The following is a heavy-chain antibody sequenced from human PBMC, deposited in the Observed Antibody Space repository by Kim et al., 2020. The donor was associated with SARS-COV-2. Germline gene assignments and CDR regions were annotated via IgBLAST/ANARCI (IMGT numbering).Heavy chain of an antibody. V-gene: IGHV3-7*01. D-gene: IGHD3-10*01. J-gene: IGHJ4*02. CDR2: MNQDGSEK. Sequence: GGSLRLSCAASGFTFSSYWMSWVRQAPGKGLEWVANMNQDGSEKYFVDSVKGRFTISRDNAKSSLYLQMNSLRAEDTAVYYCARANYASGSLYYFDCWGQGTLVTVSS. CDR3: ARANYASGSLYYFDC. CDR1: GFTFSSYW.